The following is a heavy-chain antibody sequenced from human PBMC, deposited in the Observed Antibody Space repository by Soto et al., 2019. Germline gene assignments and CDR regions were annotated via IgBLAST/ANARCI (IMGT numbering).Heavy chain of an antibody. CDR3: ARETSQIAYCGGDCYRSY. CDR1: GGSISSGDYY. J-gene: IGHJ4*02. V-gene: IGHV4-30-4*01. Sequence: QVRLQESGPGLVKPSQTLSLTCTVSGGSISSGDYYWSWIRQPPGKGLEWIGYIYYSGSTYYNPSLKSRVTISVDTSKNQFSLKLSSVTAADTAVYYCARETSQIAYCGGDCYRSYWGQGTLVTVSS. CDR2: IYYSGST. D-gene: IGHD2-21*02.